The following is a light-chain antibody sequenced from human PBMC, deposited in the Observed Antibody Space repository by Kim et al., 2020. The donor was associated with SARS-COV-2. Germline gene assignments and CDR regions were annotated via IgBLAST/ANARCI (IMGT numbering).Light chain of an antibody. Sequence: APISCKSSQTVLYTSHKENYLAWYQQKPGQPPKLLIYWASTRESGVPDRFSGSGSGTDFTLTISSLQAEDVAVYYCQQYSSPPFTFGQGTKLEI. J-gene: IGKJ2*01. CDR1: QTVLYTSHKENY. CDR2: WAS. V-gene: IGKV4-1*01. CDR3: QQYSSPPFT.